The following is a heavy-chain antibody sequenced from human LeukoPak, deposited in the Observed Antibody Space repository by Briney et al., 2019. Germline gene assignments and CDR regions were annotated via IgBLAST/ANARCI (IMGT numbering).Heavy chain of an antibody. Sequence: PGRSLRLPCAASGFTFSSYAMHWVRQAPGKELEWVAVISYDGSNNYYADSVKGRFTMSRDNSKNTLYLQMNSLRAEDTAVYYCAKNGDSERWLQPKFVTHWGQGTLVTVSS. V-gene: IGHV3-30*04. CDR2: ISYDGSNN. CDR1: GFTFSSYA. CDR3: AKNGDSERWLQPKFVTH. J-gene: IGHJ4*02. D-gene: IGHD5-24*01.